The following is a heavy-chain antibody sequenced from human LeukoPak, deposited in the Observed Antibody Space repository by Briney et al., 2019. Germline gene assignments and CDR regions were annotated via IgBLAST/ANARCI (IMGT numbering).Heavy chain of an antibody. Sequence: PGGSLRLSCAASGFTFSSYGMHLVRQAPGKGLEWVAVIWYDGSNKYYADSVKGRFTISRDNSKNTLYLQMNSLRAEDTAVYYCAKDQSVVVAASVLDYWGQGTLVTVSS. V-gene: IGHV3-33*06. CDR1: GFTFSSYG. D-gene: IGHD2-15*01. CDR2: IWYDGSNK. J-gene: IGHJ4*02. CDR3: AKDQSVVVAASVLDY.